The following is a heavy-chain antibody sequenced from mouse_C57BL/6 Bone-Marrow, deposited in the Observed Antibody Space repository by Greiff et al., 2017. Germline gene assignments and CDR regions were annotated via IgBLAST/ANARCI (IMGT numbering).Heavy chain of an antibody. V-gene: IGHV2-2*01. Sequence: QVQLQQSGPGLVQPSQSLSITCTVSGFSLTSYGVHWVRQSPGKGLEWLGVIWSGGSTDYNAAFISRLSISKDNSKSQVFFKMNSLQADDTAIYYWARNSFYYYGSSYDWYFDVWGTGTTVTVSS. CDR2: IWSGGST. CDR1: GFSLTSYG. J-gene: IGHJ1*03. CDR3: ARNSFYYYGSSYDWYFDV. D-gene: IGHD1-1*01.